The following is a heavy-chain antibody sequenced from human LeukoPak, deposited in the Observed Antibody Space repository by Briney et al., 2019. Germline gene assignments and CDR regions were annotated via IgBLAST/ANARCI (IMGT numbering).Heavy chain of an antibody. J-gene: IGHJ5*02. CDR3: ARAPRIVGAASWFDP. Sequence: GASVKVSCKASGYTFTSYYMHWVRQAPGRGLEWMGIINPSGGSTSYAQKFQGRVTMTRDTSTSTVYMELSSLRSEDTAVYYCARAPRIVGAASWFDPWGQGTLVTVSS. CDR1: GYTFTSYY. V-gene: IGHV1-46*03. D-gene: IGHD1-26*01. CDR2: INPSGGST.